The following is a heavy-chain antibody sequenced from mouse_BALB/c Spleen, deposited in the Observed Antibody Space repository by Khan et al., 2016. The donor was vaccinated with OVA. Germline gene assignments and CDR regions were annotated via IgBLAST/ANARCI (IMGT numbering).Heavy chain of an antibody. J-gene: IGHJ4*01. D-gene: IGHD3-3*01. CDR3: ARDAGRY. V-gene: IGHV1-18*01. CDR2: INPKNGDT. CDR1: GYTFPEYT. Sequence: VQLQQSGPELVKPGASVKISCKTSGYTFPEYTVHWVKQSLGKSLDWIGVINPKNGDTAYNQKFKGKATLTVDKSSSTAYMEFRSLTSEDSAVYNGARDAGRYWGQGTSVTVAS.